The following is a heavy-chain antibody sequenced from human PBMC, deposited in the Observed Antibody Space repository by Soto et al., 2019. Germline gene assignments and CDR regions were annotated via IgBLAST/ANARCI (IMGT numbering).Heavy chain of an antibody. CDR3: ARADYSKGKYYYYGMDV. J-gene: IGHJ6*02. V-gene: IGHV1-69*06. D-gene: IGHD4-4*01. CDR2: IIPIFGTA. Sequence: GASVEFSCKASGGTFSSYAISWVRQAPGQGLEWMGGIIPIFGTANYAQKFQGRVTITADKSTSTAYMELSSLRSEDTAVYYCARADYSKGKYYYYGMDVWGQGTTVTVSS. CDR1: GGTFSSYA.